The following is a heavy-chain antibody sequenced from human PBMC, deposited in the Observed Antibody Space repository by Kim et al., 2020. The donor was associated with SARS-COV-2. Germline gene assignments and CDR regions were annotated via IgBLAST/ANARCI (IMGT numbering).Heavy chain of an antibody. CDR3: ARADTAMAQLDY. Sequence: NHTPSLKSPGTISVDTSKSQFSLKLSSVTAADTAVYYCARADTAMAQLDYWGQGTLVTVSS. V-gene: IGHV4-59*01. D-gene: IGHD5-18*01. J-gene: IGHJ4*02.